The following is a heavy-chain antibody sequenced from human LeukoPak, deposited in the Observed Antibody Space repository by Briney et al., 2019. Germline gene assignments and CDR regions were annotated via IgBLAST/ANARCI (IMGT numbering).Heavy chain of an antibody. CDR3: ARVGDSSGWQYSLDY. Sequence: PGGSLRLSCAASGFTFSSYSMNWVRQAPGKGLEWVSYISSSSSTIYYADSVKGRFTISRDNAKNSLYLQMNSLRAEDTAVYYCARVGDSSGWQYSLDYWGQGTLVTVSS. V-gene: IGHV3-48*01. J-gene: IGHJ4*02. D-gene: IGHD6-19*01. CDR2: ISSSSSTI. CDR1: GFTFSSYS.